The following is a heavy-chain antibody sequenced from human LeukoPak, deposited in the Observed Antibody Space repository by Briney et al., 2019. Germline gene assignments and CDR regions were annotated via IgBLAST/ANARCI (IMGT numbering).Heavy chain of an antibody. V-gene: IGHV4-59*08. CDR1: GASISGYY. J-gene: IGHJ6*02. Sequence: SETLSLTCTVSGASISGYYWSWIRQPPGKGLEWIGYISYIGSTNYNPSLKSRVTISVDTSKNQFSLKLSSVTAADTAVYYCARRAARHSYYYGMDVWGQGTTVTVSS. CDR2: ISYIGST. D-gene: IGHD6-13*01. CDR3: ARRAARHSYYYGMDV.